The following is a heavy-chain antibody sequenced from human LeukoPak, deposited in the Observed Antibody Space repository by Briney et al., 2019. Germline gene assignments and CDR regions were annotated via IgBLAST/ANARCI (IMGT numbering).Heavy chain of an antibody. CDR1: GFTFSNAW. Sequence: GGSLRLSCAASGFTFSNAWMSWVRQAPGKGLKWVGRIKSKTDGGTTDYAAPVKGRFSISRDDSKNTLYLQMNSLKTEDTAVYYCTTEGYCSGGSCYRGYWGQGTLVTVSS. J-gene: IGHJ4*02. D-gene: IGHD2-15*01. CDR2: IKSKTDGGTT. V-gene: IGHV3-15*01. CDR3: TTEGYCSGGSCYRGY.